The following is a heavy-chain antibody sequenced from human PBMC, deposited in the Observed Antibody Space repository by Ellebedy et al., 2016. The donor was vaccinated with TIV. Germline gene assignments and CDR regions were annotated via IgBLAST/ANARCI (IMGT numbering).Heavy chain of an antibody. V-gene: IGHV1-46*04. CDR3: ARDGFGAGDQTGDWYFDL. Sequence: AASVKVSCKASGYTFTSYAMHWVRQAPGQGLEWVGVINPVHGNTNYAQKLRGRVNMTRDTSTSTVYLEVSNLRSEDTAVYFCARDGFGAGDQTGDWYFDLWGRGTLITVSS. CDR2: INPVHGNT. CDR1: GYTFTSYA. J-gene: IGHJ2*01. D-gene: IGHD3-10*01.